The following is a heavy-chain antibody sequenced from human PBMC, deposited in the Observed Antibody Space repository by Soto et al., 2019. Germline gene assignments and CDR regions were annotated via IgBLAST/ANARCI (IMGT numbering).Heavy chain of an antibody. V-gene: IGHV3-7*01. CDR2: IKQDGSER. CDR1: GFTFNRYW. Sequence: PGGSLRLSCAASGFTFNRYWMGWVRQAPGKGPEWLANIKQDGSERYYVDSVKGRFTISRDNVKNSVYLQMNSLRAEDTAVYYCTRTISALPGDDYWGLGT. D-gene: IGHD6-6*01. CDR3: TRTISALPGDDY. J-gene: IGHJ4*02.